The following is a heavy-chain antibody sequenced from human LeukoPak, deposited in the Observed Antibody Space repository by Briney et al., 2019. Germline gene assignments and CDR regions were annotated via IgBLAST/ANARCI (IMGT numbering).Heavy chain of an antibody. D-gene: IGHD6-6*01. Sequence: SETLSLTCAVYGVSFSGYYWSWIRQPPGKGLEWIGEINHSGSTNYNPSLKSRVTISVDTSKNQFSLKLSSVTAADTAVYYCARGLGGRAKQLRGYYYYYMDVWGKGTTVTVSS. CDR3: ARGLGGRAKQLRGYYYYYMDV. J-gene: IGHJ6*03. CDR2: INHSGST. CDR1: GVSFSGYY. V-gene: IGHV4-34*01.